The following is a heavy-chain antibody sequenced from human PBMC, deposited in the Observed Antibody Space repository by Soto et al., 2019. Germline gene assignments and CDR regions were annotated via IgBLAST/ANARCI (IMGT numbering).Heavy chain of an antibody. CDR2: INPHSDCT. V-gene: IGHV1-2*02. J-gene: IGHJ2*01. Sequence: GSSVKFSCKASGYSFTGYYIHWVRQARGHVLEWMGWINPHSDCTNYXXKFQGRVXXTRDTSSSTAXVELKSLRSDDTAVYYCARVWTGSSSSWY. D-gene: IGHD6-13*01. CDR1: GYSFTGYY. CDR3: ARVWTGSSSSWY.